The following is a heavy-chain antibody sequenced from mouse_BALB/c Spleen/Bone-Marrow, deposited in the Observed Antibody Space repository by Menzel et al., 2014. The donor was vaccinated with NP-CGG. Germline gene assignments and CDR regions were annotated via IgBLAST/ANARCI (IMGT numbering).Heavy chain of an antibody. CDR1: GFSLTNYG. Sequence: VQLQESGPGLVAPSQSLPITCTISGFSLTNYGVHWVRQPPGKGLEWLVVIWSDGSTTYNSPLKSRLSISRDNSKSQVFLNMNSLQTDDTAMYYCARGYVKPPRYAMDYWGQGTSVTVSS. D-gene: IGHD2-10*02. CDR3: ARGYVKPPRYAMDY. J-gene: IGHJ4*01. V-gene: IGHV2-6-1*01. CDR2: IWSDGST.